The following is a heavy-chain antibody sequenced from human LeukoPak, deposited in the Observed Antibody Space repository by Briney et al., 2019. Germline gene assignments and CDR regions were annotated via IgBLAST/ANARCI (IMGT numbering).Heavy chain of an antibody. D-gene: IGHD3-16*01. CDR2: INSGSTTI. CDR1: GFTLSKYS. Sequence: QPGGSLRLSCAASGFTLSKYSMNWVRQAPGKGLEWVSYINSGSTTIYYAASVRGRFTIFRDNAKNSLYLQMNSLRAEDTAVYYCAPWGANPYWGQGTLVTVSS. CDR3: APWGANPY. J-gene: IGHJ4*02. V-gene: IGHV3-48*04.